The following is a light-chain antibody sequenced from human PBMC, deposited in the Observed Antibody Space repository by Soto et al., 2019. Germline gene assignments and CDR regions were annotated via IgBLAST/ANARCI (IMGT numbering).Light chain of an antibody. CDR3: GTWDSSLSAGV. V-gene: IGLV1-51*01. Sequence: QSVLTQPPSVSAAPGQKVTISCSGSSSNIGSSYVYWYQQLPGTAPKVLIYDNNKRPSGIPDRFSGSKSGTSATLGITGLQTGDEADYYCGTWDSSLSAGVFGGGTKLTVL. CDR2: DNN. CDR1: SSNIGSSY. J-gene: IGLJ2*01.